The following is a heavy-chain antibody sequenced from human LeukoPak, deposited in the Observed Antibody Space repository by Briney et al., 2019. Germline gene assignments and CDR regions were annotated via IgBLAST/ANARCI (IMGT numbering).Heavy chain of an antibody. V-gene: IGHV3-23*01. J-gene: IGHJ5*02. D-gene: IGHD6-19*01. CDR1: GFTFSSHS. CDR3: SKDLEQWLALNWFDP. Sequence: GGSLRLSCAGSGFTFSSHSMNWVRQAPGKGLEWVSGISFSGGSTYYADSVKGRFTISRDNSKNTLYLHMNRLRAEDTAVYYCSKDLEQWLALNWFDPWGQGTLVTVSS. CDR2: ISFSGGST.